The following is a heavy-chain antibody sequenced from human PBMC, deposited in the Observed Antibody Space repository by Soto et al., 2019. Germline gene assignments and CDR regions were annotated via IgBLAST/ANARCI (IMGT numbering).Heavy chain of an antibody. Sequence: SVKVSCKASGGTFSSYAISWVRQAPGQGLEWMGGIIPIFGTANYAQKFQGRVTITADESTSTAYMELSSLRSEDTAVYYCARDTYQLLSPSYYYYYGMDVWGQVTTVTVSS. D-gene: IGHD2-2*01. CDR2: IIPIFGTA. CDR3: ARDTYQLLSPSYYYYYGMDV. J-gene: IGHJ6*02. CDR1: GGTFSSYA. V-gene: IGHV1-69*13.